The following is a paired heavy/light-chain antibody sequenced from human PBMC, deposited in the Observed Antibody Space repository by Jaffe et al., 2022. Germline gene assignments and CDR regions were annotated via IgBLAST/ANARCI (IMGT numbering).Light chain of an antibody. J-gene: IGKJ1*01. CDR2: DAS. CDR3: QQRSNWPPWT. CDR1: QSVSSY. Sequence: EIVLTQSPATLSLSPGERATLSCRASQSVSSYLAWYQQKPGQAPRLLIYDASNRATGIPARFSGSGSGTDFTLTISSLEPEDFAVYYCQQRSNWPPWTFGQGTKVEIK. V-gene: IGKV3-11*01.
Heavy chain of an antibody. D-gene: IGHD3-10*01. CDR1: GGSISSYY. Sequence: QVQLQESGPGLVKPSETLSLTCTVSGGSISSYYWSWIRQPPGKGLEWIGYIYYSGSTNYNPSLKSRVTISVDTSKNQFSLKLSSVTAADTAVYYCARDRIYGSGSYYNYRVFDGLQGAPRVLDPDWFDPWGQGTLVTVSS. CDR3: ARDRIYGSGSYYNYRVFDGLQGAPRVLDPDWFDP. J-gene: IGHJ5*02. V-gene: IGHV4-59*01. CDR2: IYYSGST.